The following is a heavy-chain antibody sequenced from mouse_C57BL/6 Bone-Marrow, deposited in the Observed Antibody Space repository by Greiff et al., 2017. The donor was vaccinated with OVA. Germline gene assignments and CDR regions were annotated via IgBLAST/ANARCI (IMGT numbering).Heavy chain of an antibody. CDR1: GYTFTSYW. CDR2: IDPSDSYT. Sequence: QVQLQQPGAELVKPGASVKLSCKASGYTFTSYWMQWVKQRPGQGLEWIGEIDPSDSYTNYNQKFKGKATLTVDTSSSTAYMQLSILTSEDSAVYYCASGDRDYYFDYWGQGTTLTVSS. V-gene: IGHV1-50*01. D-gene: IGHD2-14*01. CDR3: ASGDRDYYFDY. J-gene: IGHJ2*01.